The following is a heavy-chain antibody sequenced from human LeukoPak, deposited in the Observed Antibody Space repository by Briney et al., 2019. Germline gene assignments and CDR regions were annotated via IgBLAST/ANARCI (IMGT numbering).Heavy chain of an antibody. CDR1: GGSISSYY. J-gene: IGHJ4*02. V-gene: IGHV4-59*01. CDR3: ARGSSGWYEVDY. CDR2: IYYSGST. Sequence: SETLSFTCTASGGSISSYYWSWIRQPPGKGLEWIGYIYYSGSTNYNPSLKSRVTISVDTSKNQFSLKLSSVTAADTAVYYCARGSSGWYEVDYWGQGTLVTVSS. D-gene: IGHD6-19*01.